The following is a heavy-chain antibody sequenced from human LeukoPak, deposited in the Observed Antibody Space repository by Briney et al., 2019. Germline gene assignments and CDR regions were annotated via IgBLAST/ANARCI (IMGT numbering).Heavy chain of an antibody. CDR2: IYYSGST. CDR1: GGSISSGGYY. V-gene: IGHV4-61*08. Sequence: SETLSLTCTVSGGSISSGGYYWSWIRQPPGKGLEWIGYIYYSGSTNYNPSLKSRVTISVDTSKNQFSLKLSSVTAADTAVYYCASRLYGSGSLSLNWGQGTLVTVSS. J-gene: IGHJ4*02. D-gene: IGHD3-10*01. CDR3: ASRLYGSGSLSLN.